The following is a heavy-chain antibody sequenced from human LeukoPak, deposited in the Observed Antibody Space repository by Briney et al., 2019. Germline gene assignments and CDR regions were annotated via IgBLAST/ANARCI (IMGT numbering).Heavy chain of an antibody. CDR3: ARGAAGYVGASSFDY. D-gene: IGHD1-26*01. CDR2: ISSSTTYI. J-gene: IGHJ4*02. V-gene: IGHV3-21*01. CDR1: GFTFRNFW. Sequence: GGSLRLSCAASGFTFRNFWMHWVRQAPGKGLEWVSSISSSTTYISYADSVKGRFTISRDNAKNSLYLQMNSLRAEDTAVYYCARGAAGYVGASSFDYWGQGTLVTVSS.